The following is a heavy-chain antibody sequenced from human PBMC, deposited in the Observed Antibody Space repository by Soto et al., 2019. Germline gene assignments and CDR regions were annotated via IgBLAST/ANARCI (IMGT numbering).Heavy chain of an antibody. CDR1: GGSISSYY. CDR2: IYDSGST. CDR3: ARLRPITGTMDYFDY. D-gene: IGHD1-7*01. J-gene: IGHJ4*02. V-gene: IGHV4-59*01. Sequence: QVQLQESGPGLVKPSETLSLTCTVSGGSISSYYWSWIRQAPGKGLEWIGYIYDSGSTYYNPSLKRRVTISEDTSKNQSSVKVKSVTAADTAVYCCARLRPITGTMDYFDYWGKGTLVTVSS.